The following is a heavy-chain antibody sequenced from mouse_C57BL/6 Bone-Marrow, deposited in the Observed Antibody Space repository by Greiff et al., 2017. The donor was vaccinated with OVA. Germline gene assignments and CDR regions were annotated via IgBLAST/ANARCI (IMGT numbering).Heavy chain of an antibody. CDR2: IDPSDSYT. Sequence: VQLQQPGAELVKPGASVKLSCKASGYTFTSYWMQWVKQRPGQGLEWIGEIDPSDSYTNYNQKFKGKATLTVDTSSSTAYMQLNSLTSEGSAVYYCASAVFDYWGQGTLVTVSA. V-gene: IGHV1-50*01. CDR1: GYTFTSYW. CDR3: ASAVFDY. J-gene: IGHJ3*01.